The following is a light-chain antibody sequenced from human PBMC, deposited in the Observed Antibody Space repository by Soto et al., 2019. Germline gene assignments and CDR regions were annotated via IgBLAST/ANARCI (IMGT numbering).Light chain of an antibody. CDR2: RNN. CDR1: SSNIGSNY. Sequence: QSVLTQPPSASGTPGQRVTISCSGSSSNIGSNYVYWYQQLPGTAPKLLIYRNNQRPSGVPDRFSGSKSGTSASLAISGLRSEDEADYYCAAWDDSLVFGTGTKVTVL. V-gene: IGLV1-47*01. J-gene: IGLJ1*01. CDR3: AAWDDSLV.